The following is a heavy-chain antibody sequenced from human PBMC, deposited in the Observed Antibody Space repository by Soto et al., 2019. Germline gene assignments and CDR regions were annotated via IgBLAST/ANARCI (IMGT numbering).Heavy chain of an antibody. CDR1: GSSISSYY. Sequence: PSETLSLTCTVSGSSISSYYWSWIRQPPGKGLEWIGYIYYSGSTNYNPSLKSRVTISVDTSKNQFSLKLSSVTAADTAVYYCASGWFGGYYYGMDVWGQGTTVTVSS. CDR3: ASGWFGGYYYGMDV. D-gene: IGHD3-10*01. V-gene: IGHV4-59*01. J-gene: IGHJ6*02. CDR2: IYYSGST.